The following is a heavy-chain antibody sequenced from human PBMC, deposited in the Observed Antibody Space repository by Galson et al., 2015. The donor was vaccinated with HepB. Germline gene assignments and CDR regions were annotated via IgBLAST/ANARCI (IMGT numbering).Heavy chain of an antibody. CDR1: GFTFSSYA. Sequence: SLRLSCAASGFTFSSYAMHWVRQAPGKGLEWVAVISYDGSNKYYADSVKGRFTISRDNSKNTLYLQMNSLRAEDTAVYYCASSGGYNTDAFDIWGQGTMVTVSS. J-gene: IGHJ3*02. V-gene: IGHV3-30-3*01. CDR3: ASSGGYNTDAFDI. D-gene: IGHD5-24*01. CDR2: ISYDGSNK.